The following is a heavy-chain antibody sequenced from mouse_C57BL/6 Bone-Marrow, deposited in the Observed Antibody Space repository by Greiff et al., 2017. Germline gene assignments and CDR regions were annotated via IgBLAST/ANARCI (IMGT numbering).Heavy chain of an antibody. D-gene: IGHD2-1*01. CDR2: IYPGDGDT. V-gene: IGHV1-82*01. CDR1: GYAFSSSW. J-gene: IGHJ2*01. CDR3: ASSLNYVNYGDFDY. Sequence: VQLQESGPELVKPGASVKISCKASGYAFSSSWMNWVKQRPGKGLEWIGRIYPGDGDTNYNGKFKGKATLTADKSSSTAYMQLSSLTSEDSAVYFCASSLNYVNYGDFDYWCQGTTLTVSS.